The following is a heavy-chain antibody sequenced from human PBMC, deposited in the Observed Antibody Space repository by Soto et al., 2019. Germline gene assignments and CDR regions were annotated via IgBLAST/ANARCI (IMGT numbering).Heavy chain of an antibody. CDR1: GGAFISYA. J-gene: IGHJ6*02. CDR3: ARDSPRVVPAAISGYYYYYYGMDV. V-gene: IGHV1-18*01. CDR2: ISAYNGNT. Sequence: GASVKVSCKASGGAFISYAISLLLQAPVQVLEWMGCISAYNGNTNYAQKLQGRVTMTTDTSTSTAYMELRSLRSDDTAVYYCARDSPRVVPAAISGYYYYYYGMDVWGQGTTVTVSS. D-gene: IGHD2-2*02.